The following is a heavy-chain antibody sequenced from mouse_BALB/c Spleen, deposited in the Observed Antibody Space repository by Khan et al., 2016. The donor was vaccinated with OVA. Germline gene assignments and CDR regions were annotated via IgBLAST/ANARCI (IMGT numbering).Heavy chain of an antibody. D-gene: IGHD1-2*01. Sequence: EVQLQESGPGLVKPSQSLSLTCTVTGYSITSGYGWNWIRQFPGNKLEWMGYISYSGSTNHNPSLKSRISITRDTSKHQFFLQLNSVTTEDTATYYCARTARIKYWSQGTTLTVAA. CDR1: GYSITSGYG. J-gene: IGHJ2*01. CDR3: ARTARIKY. V-gene: IGHV3-2*02. CDR2: ISYSGST.